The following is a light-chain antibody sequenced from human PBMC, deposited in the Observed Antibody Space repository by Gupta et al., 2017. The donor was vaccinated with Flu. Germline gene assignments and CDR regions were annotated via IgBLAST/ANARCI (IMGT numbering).Light chain of an antibody. Sequence: TGTSSDIGGSNYVSWSLQHPRQAPKLMIYEVTNRPSGVSNRFSGSTSGNTASLTVSGLQAEDAADYFSGSYSSRSTSVFGRGTQFTLL. J-gene: IGLJ2*01. CDR2: EVT. CDR3: GSYSSRSTSV. CDR1: SSDIGGSNY. V-gene: IGLV2-14*01.